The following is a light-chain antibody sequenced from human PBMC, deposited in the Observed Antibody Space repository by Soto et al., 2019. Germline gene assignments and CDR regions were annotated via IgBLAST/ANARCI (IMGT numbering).Light chain of an antibody. J-gene: IGKJ3*01. CDR1: QSVSSSY. CDR2: GAS. Sequence: EIVLTQSPGNLSLSPGERATLSCRASQSVSSSYLTWYQQKPGQAPRLLIYGASSSATCIPDRFSSSGSGTDVTFTISRLEPEDFAVYYCQQYGSSLFTFGPETKVDIK. V-gene: IGKV3-20*01. CDR3: QQYGSSLFT.